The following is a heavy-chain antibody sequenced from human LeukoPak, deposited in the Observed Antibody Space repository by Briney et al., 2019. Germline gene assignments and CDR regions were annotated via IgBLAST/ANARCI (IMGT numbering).Heavy chain of an antibody. Sequence: GGSLRLSCIASGFIFSNSWMTWVRQAPGKGLEWVANIRRDGSAIHYVDSVKGRFTISRDNAQNSLYLQMNSLRAEDTAVYYCARDFSPYCGGDCYSDAFDIWGQGTMVTVSS. CDR3: ARDFSPYCGGDCYSDAFDI. V-gene: IGHV3-7*01. J-gene: IGHJ3*02. CDR2: IRRDGSAI. D-gene: IGHD2-21*01. CDR1: GFIFSNSW.